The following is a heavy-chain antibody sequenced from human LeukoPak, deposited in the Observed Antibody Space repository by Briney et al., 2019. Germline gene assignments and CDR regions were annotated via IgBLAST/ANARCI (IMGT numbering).Heavy chain of an antibody. J-gene: IGHJ3*02. D-gene: IGHD1-26*01. CDR2: IIPIFGTA. CDR1: GGTVSSYA. V-gene: IGHV1-69*13. Sequence: SVKVSCKASGGTVSSYAISWVRQAPGQGLEWMGGIIPIFGTANYAQKFQGRVTITADESTSTAYMELSSLRSEDTAVYYCARERIVGATSAFDIWGQGTMVTVSS. CDR3: ARERIVGATSAFDI.